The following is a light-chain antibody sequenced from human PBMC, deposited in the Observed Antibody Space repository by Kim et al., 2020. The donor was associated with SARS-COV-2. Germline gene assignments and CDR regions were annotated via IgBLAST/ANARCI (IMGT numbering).Light chain of an antibody. CDR2: GEN. J-gene: IGLJ1*01. Sequence: SSELTQDPAVSVALGQTVRITCQGDSLKYYYASWFQQRPGQAPQLVLYGENSRPSGIPDRFSGSSSGDTASLTITGIQAGDEADYFCNSRDSDGNHYVFATGTKVTVL. CDR1: SLKYYY. V-gene: IGLV3-19*01. CDR3: NSRDSDGNHYV.